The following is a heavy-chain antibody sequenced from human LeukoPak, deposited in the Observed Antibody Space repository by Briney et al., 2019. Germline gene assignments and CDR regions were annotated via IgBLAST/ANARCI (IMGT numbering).Heavy chain of an antibody. D-gene: IGHD3-3*01. V-gene: IGHV3-7*01. CDR1: GFTFSSSW. CDR2: IKEDGSEK. J-gene: IGHJ6*03. Sequence: QPGGSPRLSCAASGFTFSSSWMSWVRQAPGTGLEWVANIKEDGSEKYYVDSVKGRFTISRDNAQNSLYLQMNSLRAEDTAVYYCARVENYYYYMDVWGKGTTVTVSS. CDR3: ARVENYYYYMDV.